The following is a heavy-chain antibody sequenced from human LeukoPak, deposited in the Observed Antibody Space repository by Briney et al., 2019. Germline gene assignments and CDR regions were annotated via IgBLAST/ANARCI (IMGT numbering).Heavy chain of an antibody. Sequence: ASVKVSCKASGYTFTGYYMHWVRQAPGQGLEWMGWINPNSGGTNYAQKFQGRVTITADKSTSTAYMELSSLRSEDTAVYYCARHPDPHSYHYYGMEAWGQGTTSTVS. J-gene: IGHJ6*02. CDR1: GYTFTGYY. CDR3: ARHPDPHSYHYYGMEA. V-gene: IGHV1-2*02. CDR2: INPNSGGT.